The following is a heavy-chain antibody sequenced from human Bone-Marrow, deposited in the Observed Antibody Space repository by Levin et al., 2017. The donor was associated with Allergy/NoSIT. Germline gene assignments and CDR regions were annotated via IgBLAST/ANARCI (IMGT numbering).Heavy chain of an antibody. CDR3: AKDNGTGFIDWFDP. D-gene: IGHD3-10*01. CDR2: ITPRFDIA. Sequence: ASVKVSCKASGGTLSSQTISWVRQAPGQGLEWMGGITPRFDIANYAQKFQGRVTVTADEDTSTVYMELSSLKSEDTALYYCAKDNGTGFIDWFDPWSQGTLVTVSS. V-gene: IGHV1-69*13. J-gene: IGHJ5*02. CDR1: GGTLSSQT.